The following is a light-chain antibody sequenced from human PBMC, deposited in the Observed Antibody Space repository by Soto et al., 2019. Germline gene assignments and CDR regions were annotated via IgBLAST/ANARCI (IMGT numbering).Light chain of an antibody. Sequence: EIVLTQSPVTLSLSPGEIATLSCSASQSVSSSHLAWYQQKPGQAPRLLIYSASSRATGIPDRFSGSVSGTDFTLTISRLEPEDFAVYYCQRYGGFGQGTKVDIK. V-gene: IGKV3-20*01. CDR3: QRYGG. J-gene: IGKJ1*01. CDR2: SAS. CDR1: QSVSSSH.